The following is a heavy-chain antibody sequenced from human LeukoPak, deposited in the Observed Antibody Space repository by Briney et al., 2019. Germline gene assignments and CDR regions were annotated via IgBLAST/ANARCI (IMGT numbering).Heavy chain of an antibody. Sequence: GSGPTLVNPTQTLTLTCTFSGFSLSTSGVGMAWIRQSPGQALEWLAVIYWNDDQRYSPSLKSRLTITKDTSKNQVVPTMTNMDPADTATYHCAHNGLYHWGQGTLVTVSS. D-gene: IGHD2-15*01. J-gene: IGHJ5*02. CDR1: GFSLSTSGVG. CDR3: AHNGLYH. V-gene: IGHV2-5*01. CDR2: IYWNDDQ.